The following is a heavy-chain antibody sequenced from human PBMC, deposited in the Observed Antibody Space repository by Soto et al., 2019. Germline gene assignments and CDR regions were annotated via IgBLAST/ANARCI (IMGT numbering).Heavy chain of an antibody. D-gene: IGHD3-22*01. J-gene: IGHJ3*02. V-gene: IGHV4-30-4*01. Sequence: QVQLQESGPGLVKPSQTLSLTCSVSDGSISSGDYYWSWIRQPPGKGLEWIGYIYYLGTTYYNPSLESRVTMSVDTSKNRFSLKMSSVTAADTAVYYCATARYYCDNSGFRGTFDRWGQGTLVTVSS. CDR3: ATARYYCDNSGFRGTFDR. CDR2: IYYLGTT. CDR1: DGSISSGDYY.